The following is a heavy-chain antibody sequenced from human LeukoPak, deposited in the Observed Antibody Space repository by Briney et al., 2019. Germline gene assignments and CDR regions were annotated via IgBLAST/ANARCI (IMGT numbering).Heavy chain of an antibody. V-gene: IGHV4-39*01. CDR3: ARRGGSGRAFDY. CDR2: IYYTGST. CDR1: GASISGGTYY. Sequence: PSETLFLTCSVSGASISGGTYYWGWIRQPPGKGLEWIGSIYYTGSTYDNPSLKSRVTISVDTSKNQFSLKLSSVTAADTAVYYCARRGGSGRAFDYWGQGTLVTVSS. D-gene: IGHD1-26*01. J-gene: IGHJ4*02.